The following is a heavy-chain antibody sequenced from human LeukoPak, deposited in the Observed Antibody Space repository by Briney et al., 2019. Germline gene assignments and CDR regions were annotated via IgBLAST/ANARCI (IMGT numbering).Heavy chain of an antibody. Sequence: ASVKVSCKASGGTFSSYAISWVRQAPGQGLEWMGWISGNNDNPNYGQKFQGRLTVTTDSSTSTAYMELRNLRSDDTAVYYCARDGTSTDDYWGQGTLVTVPS. CDR1: GGTFSSYA. V-gene: IGHV1-18*01. J-gene: IGHJ4*02. D-gene: IGHD2-2*01. CDR2: ISGNNDNP. CDR3: ARDGTSTDDY.